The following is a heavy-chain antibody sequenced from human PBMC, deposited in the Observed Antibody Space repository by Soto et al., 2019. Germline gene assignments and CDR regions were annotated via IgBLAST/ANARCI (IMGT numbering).Heavy chain of an antibody. CDR1: GFIFSDAW. CDR2: IKSNPDGGTT. CDR3: TTDSSGNHY. Sequence: DVQLVESGGGLVRPGESLRLSCGGSGFIFSDAWMSWVRQAPGKGLEWVGRIKSNPDGGTTGYAAPVRGRFTVSRDDSKKILYLEMNNLRVEDTAVYYSTTDSSGNHYWGHGTAVTVSS. V-gene: IGHV3-15*01. D-gene: IGHD3-10*01. J-gene: IGHJ4*01.